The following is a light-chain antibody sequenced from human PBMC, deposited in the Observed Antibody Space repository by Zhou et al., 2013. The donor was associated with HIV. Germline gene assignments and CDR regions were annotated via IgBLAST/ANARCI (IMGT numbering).Light chain of an antibody. CDR1: QNILSY. J-gene: IGKJ5*01. CDR3: QQSYSTSSIT. CDR2: AAS. V-gene: IGKV1-39*01. Sequence: DIQMTQSPSSLSASVGDKVTITCRSSQNILSYLNWYQHKVGKAPELLIYAASRLQGGVPSRFRGSGSGTDFTLTISSLQSEDFATYYCQQSYSTSSITFGQGTRLEIK.